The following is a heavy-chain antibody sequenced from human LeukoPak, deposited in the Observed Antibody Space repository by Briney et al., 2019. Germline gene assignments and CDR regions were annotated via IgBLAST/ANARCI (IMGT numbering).Heavy chain of an antibody. D-gene: IGHD3-10*01. CDR2: MNPNSGNT. Sequence: GASVKVSCKASGYTFTSYGVSWVRQAPGQGLEWMGWMNPNSGNTGYAQKFQGRVTMTRNTSISTAYMELSSLRSEDTAVYYCASSRSGICDYWGQGTLVTVSS. CDR3: ASSRSGICDY. J-gene: IGHJ4*02. CDR1: GYTFTSYG. V-gene: IGHV1-8*02.